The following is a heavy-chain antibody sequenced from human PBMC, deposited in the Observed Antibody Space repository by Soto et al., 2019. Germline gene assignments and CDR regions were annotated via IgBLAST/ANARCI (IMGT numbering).Heavy chain of an antibody. CDR1: GGSISNNY. CDR2: IYSGGST. J-gene: IGHJ2*01. V-gene: IGHV4-59*13. Sequence: QVQLQESGPGLVKPSETLSLTCTVSGGSISNNYWSWIGQSPGKGLEWIGHIYSGGSTNYTPTLKSRVTISVDTSKNQFSLNLGSLTAADSAVYYCTTVRHPYWYFDLWGRGTRATVSS. CDR3: TTVRHPYWYFDL.